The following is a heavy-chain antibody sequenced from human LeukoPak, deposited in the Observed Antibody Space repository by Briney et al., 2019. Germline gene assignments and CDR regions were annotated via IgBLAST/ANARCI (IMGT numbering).Heavy chain of an antibody. CDR2: IYPSGDS. V-gene: IGHV4-61*02. CDR1: GGSISSGSFY. D-gene: IGHD3-22*01. CDR3: ARGYDRNGYQSRGFDY. J-gene: IGHJ4*02. Sequence: SETLSLTCTVSGGSISSGSFYWSWIRQTAGKGLEWIGRIYPSGDSQYSPSFRSRATISLDTRNQFSLKLSSVTAADTAVYFCARGYDRNGYQSRGFDYWGQGALVNVSS.